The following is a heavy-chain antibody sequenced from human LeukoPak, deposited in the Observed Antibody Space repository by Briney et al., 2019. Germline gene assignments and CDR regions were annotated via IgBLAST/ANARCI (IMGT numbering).Heavy chain of an antibody. Sequence: SETLSLTCTVSGGSISSYYWSWIRQPPGKGLEWIGYIYYSGSTNYNPSLKSRVTISVDTSKNQFSLKLSSVTAADTAVYYCARDNDCVKAFDIWGQGTMVTVSS. CDR1: GGSISSYY. D-gene: IGHD2-21*02. CDR2: IYYSGST. CDR3: ARDNDCVKAFDI. V-gene: IGHV4-59*12. J-gene: IGHJ3*02.